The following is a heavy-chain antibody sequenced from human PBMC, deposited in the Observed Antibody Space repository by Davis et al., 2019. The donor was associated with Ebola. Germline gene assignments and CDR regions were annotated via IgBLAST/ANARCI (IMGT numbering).Heavy chain of an antibody. J-gene: IGHJ4*02. CDR3: ARNPTYYYDSSGYSTQYYFDY. CDR2: IYYSGST. Sequence: SETLSLTCTVSGGSISSSSYYWGWIRQPPGKGLEWIGSIYYSGSTYYNPSLKSRVTISVDTSKNQFSLKLSSVTAADTAVYYCARNPTYYYDSSGYSTQYYFDYWGQGTLVTVSS. V-gene: IGHV4-39*01. CDR1: GGSISSSSYY. D-gene: IGHD3-22*01.